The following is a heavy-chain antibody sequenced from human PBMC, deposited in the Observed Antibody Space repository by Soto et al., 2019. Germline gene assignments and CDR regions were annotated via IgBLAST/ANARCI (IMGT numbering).Heavy chain of an antibody. D-gene: IGHD2-21*02. J-gene: IGHJ4*02. V-gene: IGHV1-3*05. CDR1: GYTFTSYA. Sequence: QVQLVQSGAEEKKPGASVKVSCKASGYTFTSYAMHWVRQAPGQRLEWMGWINAGNGNTKYSQKFRGRVTITRYPSANTAYMELSSLSSEDTAVYYCARSIVVVTALDYWGQGTLVTVSS. CDR3: ARSIVVVTALDY. CDR2: INAGNGNT.